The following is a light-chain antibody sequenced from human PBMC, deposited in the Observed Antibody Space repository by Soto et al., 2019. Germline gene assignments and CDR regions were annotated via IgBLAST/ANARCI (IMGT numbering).Light chain of an antibody. CDR2: ATS. V-gene: IGKV3-15*01. CDR1: ESISTN. Sequence: EIVMTQSPATLSVSPGERFTLSCRASESISTNLVWYQQKPGQAPRLLMYATSTRATGIPARFIGSGSGTEFTLTIRSLEFEEFAVDYCKQYNNLYTFGQWTKLDIK. J-gene: IGKJ2*01. CDR3: KQYNNLYT.